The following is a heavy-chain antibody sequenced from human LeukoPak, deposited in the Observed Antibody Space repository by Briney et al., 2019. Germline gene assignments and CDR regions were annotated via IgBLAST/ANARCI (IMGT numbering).Heavy chain of an antibody. D-gene: IGHD6-19*01. CDR3: ARDREWLVRGYYYMDV. V-gene: IGHV1-2*02. J-gene: IGHJ6*03. CDR1: GYTFNGYY. Sequence: ASVKVSCKASGYTFNGYYMHWVRQAPGQGLEWMGWINPNSGGTNYAQKFQGRVTMTRDTSISTAYMELSRLRSDDTAVYYCARDREWLVRGYYYMDVWGKGTTVTVSS. CDR2: INPNSGGT.